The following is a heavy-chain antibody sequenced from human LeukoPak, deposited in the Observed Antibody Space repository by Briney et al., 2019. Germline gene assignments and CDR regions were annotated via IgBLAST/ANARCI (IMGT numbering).Heavy chain of an antibody. CDR3: ARALRRLDIVVVPAANRAMATPPVSF. V-gene: IGHV1-2*02. CDR2: INPNSGGT. CDR1: GYTFTGYY. Sequence: ASVKVSCKASGYTFTGYYMHWVRQAPGQGLGWMGWINPNSGGTNYAQKFQGRVTMTRDTSISTAYMELSRLRSDDTAVYYCARALRRLDIVVVPAANRAMATPPVSFWGQGTLVTVSS. J-gene: IGHJ4*02. D-gene: IGHD2-2*01.